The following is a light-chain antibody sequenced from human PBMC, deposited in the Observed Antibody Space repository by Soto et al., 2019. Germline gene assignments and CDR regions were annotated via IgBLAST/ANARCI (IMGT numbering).Light chain of an antibody. CDR3: QQYGSSPRT. CDR2: GAS. Sequence: ESVLTQSPGTLSLSPGERATLSFGASQSVSSNYLAWYQQKPGQAPRLLIYGASTRASGIPDRFSGSGSGTDFTLTISRLEPEDFAVYYCQQYGSSPRTFGQGTKVDIK. CDR1: QSVSSNY. J-gene: IGKJ1*01. V-gene: IGKV3-20*01.